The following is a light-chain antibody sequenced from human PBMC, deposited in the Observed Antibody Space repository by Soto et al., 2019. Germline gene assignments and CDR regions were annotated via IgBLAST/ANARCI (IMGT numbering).Light chain of an antibody. CDR2: GAS. CDR1: QSVSSN. V-gene: IGKV3-15*01. CDR3: QQYNNWPPWT. Sequence: IVITQSAGTVSVSQEERASLSCRASQSVSSNLAWYQQKPGQAPRLLIYGASTRATGIPARFSGSGSGTEFTLTISILQSEDFAVYYCQQYNNWPPWTFGQGTKVDIK. J-gene: IGKJ1*01.